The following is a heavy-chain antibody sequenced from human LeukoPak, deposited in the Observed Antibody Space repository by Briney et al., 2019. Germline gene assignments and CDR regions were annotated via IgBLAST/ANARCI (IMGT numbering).Heavy chain of an antibody. CDR3: ARVRIQLWLRYGMDV. CDR1: GGSFSGYY. D-gene: IGHD5-18*01. J-gene: IGHJ6*04. CDR2: INHSGST. V-gene: IGHV4-34*01. Sequence: KPSETLSLTCAVYGGSFSGYYWSWIRQPPGKGLEWIGEINHSGSTNYNPSLKSRVTIPVDTSKNQFSLKLSSVTAADTAVYYCARVRIQLWLRYGMDVWGKGTTVTVSS.